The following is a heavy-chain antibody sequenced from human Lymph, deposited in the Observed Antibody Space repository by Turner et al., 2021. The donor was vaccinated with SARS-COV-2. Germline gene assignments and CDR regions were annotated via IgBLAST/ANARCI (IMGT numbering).Heavy chain of an antibody. CDR1: GFTFSTYS. CDR2: ISSSSSYI. V-gene: IGHV3-21*01. D-gene: IGHD4-17*01. CDR3: ARDIPTTADYFDY. J-gene: IGHJ4*02. Sequence: EVQLVEAGGGLVKPVGSLRLSCAASGFTFSTYSMNWLRQAPGKGLEGISSISSSSSYIYYADSVKGRFTISRDDAKNSLYLQRNSLRAEDTAVYYCARDIPTTADYFDYWGQGTLVTVSS.